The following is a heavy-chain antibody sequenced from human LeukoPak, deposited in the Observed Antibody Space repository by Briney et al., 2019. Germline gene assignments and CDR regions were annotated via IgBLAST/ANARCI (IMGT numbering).Heavy chain of an antibody. Sequence: SETLSLTCTVSGGSISSYYWSWIRQPPGKGLEWIGYIYYSGSTNYNPSLKSRVTISVDTSKNQFSLKLSSVTAADTAVYYCARVCGYITIFPEPYFDYWGQGTLVTVSS. CDR2: IYYSGST. CDR3: ARVCGYITIFPEPYFDY. D-gene: IGHD3-3*01. J-gene: IGHJ4*02. V-gene: IGHV4-59*01. CDR1: GGSISSYY.